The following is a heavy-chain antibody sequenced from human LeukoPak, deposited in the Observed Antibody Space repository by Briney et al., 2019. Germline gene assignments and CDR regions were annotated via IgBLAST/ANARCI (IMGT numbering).Heavy chain of an antibody. CDR2: MNPNSGNT. Sequence: GASVKVSCKASGYTFTSYGISWVRQAPGQGLEWMGWMNPNSGNTGYAQKFQGRVTMTRNTSISTAYMELSSLRSEDTAVYYCARFDIFLLWFGEFRNWFDPWGQGPLVTVSS. CDR1: GYTFTSYG. CDR3: ARFDIFLLWFGEFRNWFDP. D-gene: IGHD3-10*01. J-gene: IGHJ5*02. V-gene: IGHV1-8*02.